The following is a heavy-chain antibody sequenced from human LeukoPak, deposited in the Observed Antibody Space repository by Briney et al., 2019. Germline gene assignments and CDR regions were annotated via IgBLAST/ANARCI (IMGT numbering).Heavy chain of an antibody. CDR1: GFNFDDYA. J-gene: IGHJ4*02. CDR3: ARGVLGSSYFDY. Sequence: GGSLRLSCAVSGFNFDDYAMHWVRQAPGKGLEWVSGISWNSGSIGYADSVKGRFTISRDNAKNSLYLQMNSLRAEDTALYYCARGVLGSSYFDYWGQGTLVTVSS. CDR2: ISWNSGSI. D-gene: IGHD3-10*01. V-gene: IGHV3-9*01.